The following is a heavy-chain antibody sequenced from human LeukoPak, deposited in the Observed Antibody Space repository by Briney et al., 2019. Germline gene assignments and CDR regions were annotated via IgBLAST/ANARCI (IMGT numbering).Heavy chain of an antibody. Sequence: GASVKVSCKASGYTFTSYDINWVRQATGQGLEWMGWMNPNSGNTGYAQKFQGRVTITRNTSISTAYMELSSLRSEDTAVYYCARDMGYPYYYYYYMDVWGKGTTVTVSS. D-gene: IGHD5-12*01. CDR1: GYTFTSYD. CDR3: ARDMGYPYYYYYYMDV. CDR2: MNPNSGNT. J-gene: IGHJ6*03. V-gene: IGHV1-8*03.